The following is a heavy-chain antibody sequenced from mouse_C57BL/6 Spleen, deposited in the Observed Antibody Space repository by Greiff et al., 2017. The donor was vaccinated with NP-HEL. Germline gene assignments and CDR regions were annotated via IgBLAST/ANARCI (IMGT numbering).Heavy chain of an antibody. Sequence: VQLQQSGAELVRPGASVKLSCKASGYTFTDYYINWVKQRPGQGLEWIARIYPGSGNTYYNEKFKGKATLTAEKSSSTAYMQLSSLTSEDSAVYFCARYDVGYYAMDYWGQGTSVTVSS. CDR1: GYTFTDYY. CDR2: IYPGSGNT. J-gene: IGHJ4*01. V-gene: IGHV1-76*01. D-gene: IGHD2-12*01. CDR3: ARYDVGYYAMDY.